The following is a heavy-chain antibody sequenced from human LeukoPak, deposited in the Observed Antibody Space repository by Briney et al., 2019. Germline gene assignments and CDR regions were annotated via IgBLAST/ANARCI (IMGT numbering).Heavy chain of an antibody. Sequence: SETLSLTCTVSGYSISSGYYWGWIRQTPGKGLEWIGSIYHSGSTYYNPSLKSRVTISVDTSKNQFSLKLSSVTAADTAVYYCAIGIFYYDSSGYPYYFDYWGQGTLVTVSS. CDR2: IYHSGST. CDR3: AIGIFYYDSSGYPYYFDY. J-gene: IGHJ4*02. D-gene: IGHD3-22*01. CDR1: GYSISSGYY. V-gene: IGHV4-38-2*02.